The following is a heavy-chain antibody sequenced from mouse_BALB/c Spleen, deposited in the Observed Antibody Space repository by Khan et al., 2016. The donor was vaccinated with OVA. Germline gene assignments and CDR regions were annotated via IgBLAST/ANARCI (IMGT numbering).Heavy chain of an antibody. D-gene: IGHD2-1*01. CDR3: ASKSYGKGAY. J-gene: IGHJ3*01. CDR2: ISYDGSN. CDR1: GYSITSGYY. V-gene: IGHV3-6*02. Sequence: EVELVESGPGLVKPSQSLSLTCSVTGYSITSGYYWSWIRQFPGNRLEWMGYISYDGSNNYNQSLKNRISITRDTSKKQFFLKLNSVTTEDTATYYCASKSYGKGAYWGQGTLVTVSA.